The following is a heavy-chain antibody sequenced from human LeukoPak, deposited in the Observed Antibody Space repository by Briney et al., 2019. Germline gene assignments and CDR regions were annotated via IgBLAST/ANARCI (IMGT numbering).Heavy chain of an antibody. CDR3: ARDLWGTTPAPIP. D-gene: IGHD2-2*01. Sequence: PGGSLRLSCAASGFTFSSYTMNWVRQAPGKGLEWVSSISSGSRSKFYADSVKGRFTISRDNTKNSLHLQLNSLRAEDTAVYYCARDLWGTTPAPIPWGQGTLVIVSS. J-gene: IGHJ5*02. V-gene: IGHV3-21*01. CDR1: GFTFSSYT. CDR2: ISSGSRSK.